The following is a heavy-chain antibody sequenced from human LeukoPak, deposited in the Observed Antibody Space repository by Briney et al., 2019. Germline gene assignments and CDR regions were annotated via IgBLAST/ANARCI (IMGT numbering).Heavy chain of an antibody. J-gene: IGHJ4*02. V-gene: IGHV3-48*01. D-gene: IGHD3-16*01. Sequence: GGSLRLSCAASGFTFSSFSMNWVRQAPGKGLEWFSYIRASSNGVQYADSVQSRFTISRDNAKNSLYLQMNSLRAEDTAVYYRARDSAYAFDYWGQGTLVTVSS. CDR2: IRASSNGV. CDR3: ARDSAYAFDY. CDR1: GFTFSSFS.